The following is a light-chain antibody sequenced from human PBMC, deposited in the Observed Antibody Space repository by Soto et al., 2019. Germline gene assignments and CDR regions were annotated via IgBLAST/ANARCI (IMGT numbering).Light chain of an antibody. Sequence: QSVLTQPPSVSAAPGQKVTISCSGSSSNIGNNYVSWYQQLPGTAPKRLIFDNDKRPPGIPDRFSGSKSGTSATLGITGLQTGDGADYYCGTWDSSLSAVVFGGGTKLTVL. V-gene: IGLV1-51*01. CDR1: SSNIGNNY. CDR2: DND. J-gene: IGLJ2*01. CDR3: GTWDSSLSAVV.